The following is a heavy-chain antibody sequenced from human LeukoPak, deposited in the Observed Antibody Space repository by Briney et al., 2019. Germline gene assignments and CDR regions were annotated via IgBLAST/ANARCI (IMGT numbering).Heavy chain of an antibody. CDR1: GGSISSYY. D-gene: IGHD3-22*01. CDR3: SRHKTPRSSGYNY. V-gene: IGHV4-59*08. Sequence: SETLSLTCTVSGGSISSYYWSWLRQPPGKGLVWIGYIYYSGSTNYNPSLKSRVTITVDTSKNQFSLKLSSMTAPDTAAYYCSRHKTPRSSGYNYWGQGTLVTVSS. CDR2: IYYSGST. J-gene: IGHJ4*02.